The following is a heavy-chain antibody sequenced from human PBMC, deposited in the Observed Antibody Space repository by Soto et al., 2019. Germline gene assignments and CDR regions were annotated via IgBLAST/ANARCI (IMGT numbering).Heavy chain of an antibody. D-gene: IGHD4-17*01. CDR3: ATATVTTTCMDV. CDR2: ISWDGGST. CDR1: GFTFDDYT. J-gene: IGHJ6*02. V-gene: IGHV3-43*01. Sequence: EVQLVESGGVVVQPGGSLRLSCAASGFTFDDYTMHWVRQAPGKGLEWVSLISWDGGSTYYADSVKGRFTISRDNSKNSLYLQMNILRTEDTALYYCATATVTTTCMDVWGQGTTGTVSS.